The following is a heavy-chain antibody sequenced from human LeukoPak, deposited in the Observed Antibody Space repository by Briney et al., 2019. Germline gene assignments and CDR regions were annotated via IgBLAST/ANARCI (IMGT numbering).Heavy chain of an antibody. CDR2: INPHTGAA. Sequence: ASVKVSCKVSGYTFTENYIHWVRQAPGQGLEWMGLINPHTGAANYTQKFQGRVTMTRDTSISTAYMHLSRLRSDDTAVYYCARGKSGYSPWGQGTPVTVS. CDR3: ARGKSGYSP. V-gene: IGHV1-2*02. CDR1: GYTFTENY. D-gene: IGHD3-22*01. J-gene: IGHJ4*02.